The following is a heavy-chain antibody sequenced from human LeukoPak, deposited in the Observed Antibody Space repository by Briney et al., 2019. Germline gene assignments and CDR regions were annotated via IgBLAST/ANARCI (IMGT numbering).Heavy chain of an antibody. CDR2: INAGNGNT. J-gene: IGHJ6*04. Sequence: ASVKVSCKASGYTFTSYAMHWVRQAPGQGLEWMGWINAGNGNTKYSQKFQGRVTITRDTSASTAYMELSSLRSEDTAVYYCAREGLVVPAAIYYGMDVWGKGTTVTVSS. CDR1: GYTFTSYA. V-gene: IGHV1-3*01. CDR3: AREGLVVPAAIYYGMDV. D-gene: IGHD2-2*02.